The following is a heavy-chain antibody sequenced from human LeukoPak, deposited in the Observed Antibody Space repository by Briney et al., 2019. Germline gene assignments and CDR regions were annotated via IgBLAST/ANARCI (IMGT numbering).Heavy chain of an antibody. CDR3: AKGIVVVVAATPEYFQH. CDR1: GFTFSSYA. V-gene: IGHV3-23*01. D-gene: IGHD2-15*01. CDR2: ISGSGGST. Sequence: GGSLRLSCAASGFTFSSYAMSWVRQAPGKGLEWVSAISGSGGSTYYADSVKDRFTISRDNSKNTLYLQMNSLRAEDTAVYYCAKGIVVVVAATPEYFQHWGQGTLVTVSS. J-gene: IGHJ1*01.